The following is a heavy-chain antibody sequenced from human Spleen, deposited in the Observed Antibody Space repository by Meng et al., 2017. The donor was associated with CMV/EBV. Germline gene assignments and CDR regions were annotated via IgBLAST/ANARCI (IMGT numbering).Heavy chain of an antibody. CDR1: GYTFTSYG. V-gene: IGHV1-18*01. CDR3: ARDLSTAYCSSTSCYTVPYYYGMDV. D-gene: IGHD2-2*02. Sequence: ASVKVSCKASGYTFTSYGITWVRQAPREGLEWMGWVSANNGKTHYAQSLKGRVTMTTDTSTSTAYMELRSLRSDDTAVYYCARDLSTAYCSSTSCYTVPYYYGMDVWGQGTTVTVSS. J-gene: IGHJ6*02. CDR2: VSANNGKT.